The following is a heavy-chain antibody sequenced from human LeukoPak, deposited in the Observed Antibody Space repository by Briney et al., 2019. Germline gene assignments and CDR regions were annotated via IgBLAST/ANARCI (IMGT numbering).Heavy chain of an antibody. CDR1: GFTFGDYA. CDR3: TRETGSSIAARPDY. V-gene: IGHV3-49*05. Sequence: KSGGSLRLSCTASGFTFGDYAMSWFRQAPGKGLEWVGFIRSKAYGGTTEYAASVKGRFTISRDDSKSIAYLQMNSLKTEDTAVYYCTRETGSSIAARPDYWGQGTLVTVSS. J-gene: IGHJ4*02. CDR2: IRSKAYGGTT. D-gene: IGHD6-6*01.